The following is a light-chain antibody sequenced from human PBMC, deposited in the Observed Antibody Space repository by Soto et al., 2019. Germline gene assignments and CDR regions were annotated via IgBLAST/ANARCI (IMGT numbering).Light chain of an antibody. J-gene: IGKJ2*01. V-gene: IGKV3-20*01. CDR3: QQYGSSPYT. CDR2: DAS. Sequence: IVLTQSPGTLSLSPGERATLSCRASRSVSSRYLAWYQQKPGQAPRLLIYDASRRATGIPDRFSGSGSGTDFTLTINRLEHEDFEVYYCQQYGSSPYTFGQGTKLEIQ. CDR1: RSVSSRY.